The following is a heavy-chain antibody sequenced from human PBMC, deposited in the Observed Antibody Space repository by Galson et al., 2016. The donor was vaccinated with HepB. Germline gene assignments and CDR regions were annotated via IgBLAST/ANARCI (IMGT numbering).Heavy chain of an antibody. J-gene: IGHJ4*02. Sequence: SLRLSCAASGFNFGDDAMSWFRQAPGRGLEWLGFIRAKRYGETTEFAASVKGRFSISKDDSRGIAYLQMTSLKSEDTAVYYCARHLPRGSGWSFYFDSWGQGTLVTVSS. V-gene: IGHV3-49*03. CDR3: ARHLPRGSGWSFYFDS. CDR1: GFNFGDDA. D-gene: IGHD6-19*01. CDR2: IRAKRYGETT.